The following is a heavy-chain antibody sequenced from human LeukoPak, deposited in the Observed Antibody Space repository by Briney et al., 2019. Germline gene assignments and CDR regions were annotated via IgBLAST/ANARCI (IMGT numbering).Heavy chain of an antibody. Sequence: GGSLRLSCAASGFTFISYGMSWVRQAPGKGLEWVSTIRGTGETTYYADSVKGRFTISRDNSKNTLYLQMNSVRVEDTAVYYCAKGTYGSGTYGAHDYWGQGTLVTVSS. CDR1: GFTFISYG. V-gene: IGHV3-23*01. D-gene: IGHD3-10*01. CDR2: IRGTGETT. J-gene: IGHJ4*02. CDR3: AKGTYGSGTYGAHDY.